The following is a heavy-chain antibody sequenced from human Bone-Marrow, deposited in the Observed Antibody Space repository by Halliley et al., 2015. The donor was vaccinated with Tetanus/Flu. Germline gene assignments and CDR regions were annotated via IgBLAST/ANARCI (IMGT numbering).Heavy chain of an antibody. CDR3: VRGRDGHYYDPSGLDF. V-gene: IGHV4-30-4*05. CDR2: IFSSGRA. Sequence: YIFSSGRAYYNPSLGGRATISIDTSKNHFSLRVSSVTAADTAVYFCVRGRDGHYYDPSGLDFWGQGTLVTVSS. J-gene: IGHJ4*02. D-gene: IGHD3-22*01.